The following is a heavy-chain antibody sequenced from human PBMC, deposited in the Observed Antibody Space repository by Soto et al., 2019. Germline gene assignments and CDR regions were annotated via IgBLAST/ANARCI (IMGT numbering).Heavy chain of an antibody. Sequence: PETLSLTCSVSGGSLSGYYWSWIRQPPGKGLEYIAYMYHTGNAKYNPSLQSRVTLSVDTSKNQFSLRLASVTAADTAVYYCARDRTSSGYYVDYSFAYWGHGT. CDR1: GGSLSGYY. J-gene: IGHJ4*01. CDR2: MYHTGNA. D-gene: IGHD3-22*01. V-gene: IGHV4-59*01. CDR3: ARDRTSSGYYVDYSFAY.